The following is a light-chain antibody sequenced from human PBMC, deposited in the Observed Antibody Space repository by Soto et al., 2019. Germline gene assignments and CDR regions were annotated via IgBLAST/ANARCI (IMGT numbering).Light chain of an antibody. CDR2: AAS. J-gene: IGKJ1*01. CDR3: QQSYSTPPCT. Sequence: DIQMTKTPYSLSASVGDRVTITCRASQSIVTYLNWYLQKPGQAPKLLIYAASNLQSGVPSRVSGSGSGTDFTLTISSLQPEDFATDVCQQSYSTPPCTFGQGTKVDIK. V-gene: IGKV1-39*01. CDR1: QSIVTY.